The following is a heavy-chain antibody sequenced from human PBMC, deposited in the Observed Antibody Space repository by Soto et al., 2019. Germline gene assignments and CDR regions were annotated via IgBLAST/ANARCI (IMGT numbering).Heavy chain of an antibody. Sequence: GGSLRLSCVASGFTFNRHAMHWARQSPDRGLEWVAVVSYDGATKFYADSVKGRFTLSKDNSKNMVYLEMNSLTADDTAIYYCARGPEHWGIFAIIKSPDELCGMDVWGRGTTVTVSS. CDR3: ARGPEHWGIFAIIKSPDELCGMDV. CDR1: GFTFNRHA. D-gene: IGHD3-16*01. V-gene: IGHV3-30-3*01. CDR2: VSYDGATK. J-gene: IGHJ6*02.